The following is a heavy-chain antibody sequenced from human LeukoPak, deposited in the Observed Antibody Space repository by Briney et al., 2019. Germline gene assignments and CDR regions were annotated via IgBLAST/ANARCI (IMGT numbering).Heavy chain of an antibody. CDR2: MNPNSGNT. CDR3: ARPSAYCGGDCYHDAFDT. J-gene: IGHJ3*02. V-gene: IGHV1-8*01. Sequence: ASVKVSCKASGYTFNNYDINWVRQATGQGLEWMGWMNPNSGNTGYAQKFQGRVTMTRNTSISTAYMELSSLRSEDTAVYYCARPSAYCGGDCYHDAFDTWGQGTMVTVSS. D-gene: IGHD2-21*01. CDR1: GYTFNNYD.